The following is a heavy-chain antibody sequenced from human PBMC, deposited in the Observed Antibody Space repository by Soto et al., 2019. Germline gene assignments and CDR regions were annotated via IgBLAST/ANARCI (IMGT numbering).Heavy chain of an antibody. J-gene: IGHJ4*02. D-gene: IGHD1-1*01. CDR3: ARDRSTHDY. V-gene: IGHV1-18*01. CDR1: GYTFKNYG. Sequence: QAQLVQSGAELKKPGASVKVSCKASGYTFKNYGISWVRQAPGQGLEWMGWISAYNGNTDYAQRFQGRVTMTTDTSTSTAYMELRSLISDDTAVYYCARDRSTHDYWGQGTLVTVSS. CDR2: ISAYNGNT.